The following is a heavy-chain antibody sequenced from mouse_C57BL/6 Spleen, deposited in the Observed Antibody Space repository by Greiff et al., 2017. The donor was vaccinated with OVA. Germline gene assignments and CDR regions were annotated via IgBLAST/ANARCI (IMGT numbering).Heavy chain of an antibody. Sequence: VQLQQPGAELVRPGSSVKLSCKASGYTFTSYWMHWVKQRPIQGLEWIGNIDPSDSETHYNQKFKDKATLTVDKSSSTAYMQLSSLTSEDSAVYYCARGDSNYVDYAMDYWGQGTSVTVSS. CDR2: IDPSDSET. V-gene: IGHV1-52*01. CDR1: GYTFTSYW. CDR3: ARGDSNYVDYAMDY. D-gene: IGHD2-5*01. J-gene: IGHJ4*01.